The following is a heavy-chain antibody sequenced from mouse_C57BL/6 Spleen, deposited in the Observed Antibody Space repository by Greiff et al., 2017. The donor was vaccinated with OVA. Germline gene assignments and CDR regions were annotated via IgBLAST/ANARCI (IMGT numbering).Heavy chain of an antibody. J-gene: IGHJ2*01. CDR2: IDPSDSET. CDR1: GYTFTSYW. Sequence: QVQLKQPGAELVRPGSSVKLSCKASGYTFTSYWMHWVKQRPIQGLEWIGNIDPSDSETHYNQKFKDKATLTEDKSSSTAYMQLSSLTSEDSAVCYCARWGYDDDDWGQGTTLTVSS. V-gene: IGHV1-52*01. D-gene: IGHD2-3*01. CDR3: ARWGYDDDD.